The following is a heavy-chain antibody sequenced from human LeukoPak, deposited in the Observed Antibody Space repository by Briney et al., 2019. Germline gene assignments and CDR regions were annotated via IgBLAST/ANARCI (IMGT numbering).Heavy chain of an antibody. CDR2: IRSKTDSYST. J-gene: IGHJ4*02. CDR3: GRLGSSYELDY. D-gene: IGHD3-10*01. V-gene: IGHV3-73*01. CDR1: GFTFSGSG. Sequence: GGSLRLSCEASGFTFSGSGMEWVRQASGKGLEWVGRIRSKTDSYSTAYAASVKGRFTISRDESKNTAYLQMNSLKTDDTAVYYCGRLGSSYELDYWGQGTLVTVSS.